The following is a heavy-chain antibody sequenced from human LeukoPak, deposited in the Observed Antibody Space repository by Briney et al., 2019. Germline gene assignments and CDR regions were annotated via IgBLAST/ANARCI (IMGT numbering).Heavy chain of an antibody. J-gene: IGHJ4*02. CDR2: IKQDGSEK. Sequence: GGSLRLSCAASGFTFSSYWMSWVRQAPGKGLEWVANIKQDGSEKYYVDSVKGRFTISRDNAKNSLYLQMNSLRAEDTAVYYCARDFGQQLVPFDYWGQGTLVTVSS. V-gene: IGHV3-7*01. D-gene: IGHD6-13*01. CDR1: GFTFSSYW. CDR3: ARDFGQQLVPFDY.